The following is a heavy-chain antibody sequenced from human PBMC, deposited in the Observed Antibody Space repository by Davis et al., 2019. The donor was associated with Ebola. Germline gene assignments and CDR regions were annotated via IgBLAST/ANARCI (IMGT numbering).Heavy chain of an antibody. CDR2: IRSKANSYAT. V-gene: IGHV3-73*01. CDR1: GFTFSGSA. D-gene: IGHD4-17*01. CDR3: TSTVTNGDY. J-gene: IGHJ4*02. Sequence: GESLKISCAASGFTFSGSAMHWVRQASGKELEWVGRIRSKANSYATAYAASVKGRFTISRDDSKNTAYLQMNGLKTEDTAVYYCTSTVTNGDYWGQGTLVTVSS.